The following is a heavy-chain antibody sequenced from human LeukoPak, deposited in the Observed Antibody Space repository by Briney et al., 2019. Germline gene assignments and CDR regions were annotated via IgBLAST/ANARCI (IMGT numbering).Heavy chain of an antibody. CDR1: GGSISSRSYY. Sequence: SETLSLTCTVSGGSISSRSYYWGWIRQPPGKGLEWIGIIYYSGSTYSNPSLRSRVTISVDTSKNQFSLKLSSVTAADTAVYYCASFYCSGGSCYQYYYYYYMDVWGKGTTVTVSS. CDR2: IYYSGST. J-gene: IGHJ6*03. V-gene: IGHV4-39*01. CDR3: ASFYCSGGSCYQYYYYYYMDV. D-gene: IGHD2-15*01.